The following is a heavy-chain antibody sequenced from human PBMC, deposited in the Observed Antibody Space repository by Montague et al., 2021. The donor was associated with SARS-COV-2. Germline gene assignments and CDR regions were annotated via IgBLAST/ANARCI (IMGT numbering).Heavy chain of an antibody. CDR2: ISYDGSNK. V-gene: IGHV3-30*18. CDR1: GFTFSSYA. Sequence: SLRLSCAASGFTFSSYAMHWVRQAPGKGLEWVAVISYDGSNKYYADSVKGRFTISRDNSKNTLYLQMNSLRAEDTAVYYCAKQYYYGSGSYSSVVPEYFDLWGHGTLVTVSS. D-gene: IGHD3-10*01. CDR3: AKQYYYGSGSYSSVVPEYFDL. J-gene: IGHJ2*01.